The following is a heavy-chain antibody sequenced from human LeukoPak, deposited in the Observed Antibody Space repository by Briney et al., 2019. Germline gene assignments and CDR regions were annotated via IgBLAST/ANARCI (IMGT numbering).Heavy chain of an antibody. D-gene: IGHD3-3*01. CDR3: TSRTLTTNDY. J-gene: IGHJ4*02. V-gene: IGHV3-15*01. CDR2: IKTKNDGETT. Sequence: GGSLRLSCAASGFTFSNAWVNWVRQAPGKGLEWLGRIKTKNDGETTEYAAPMRGRLSISRDDSKNMLYLQMNSLNTEDTAVYYCTSRTLTTNDYWGQGTLVTVSS. CDR1: GFTFSNAW.